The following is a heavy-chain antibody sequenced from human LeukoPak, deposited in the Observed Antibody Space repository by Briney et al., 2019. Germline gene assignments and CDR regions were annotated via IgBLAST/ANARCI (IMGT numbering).Heavy chain of an antibody. V-gene: IGHV4-31*03. Sequence: SETLSLTCTVSGGSISSGGYYWSWIRQHPGKGLEWIGYIYYSGSTYYNPSLKSRVTISVDTSKNQFSLKLSSVTAADTVVYYCARDSTMVRGVMTIDYWGQGTLATVSS. CDR1: GGSISSGGYY. CDR3: ARDSTMVRGVMTIDY. J-gene: IGHJ4*02. CDR2: IYYSGST. D-gene: IGHD3-10*01.